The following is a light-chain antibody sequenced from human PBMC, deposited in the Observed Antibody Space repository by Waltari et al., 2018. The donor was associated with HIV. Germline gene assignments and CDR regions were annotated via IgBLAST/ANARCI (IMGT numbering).Light chain of an antibody. V-gene: IGKV3-20*01. Sequence: EIVLTQSPGTLSLSPGARATLSCRASQSVSSSYFGWYQQRPGQAPRLLIYGASSRATGIPDRFSGSGSGTDFTLTISRLEPEDFAVYYCQQYGSSPLSFGGGTKVEIK. J-gene: IGKJ4*01. CDR2: GAS. CDR3: QQYGSSPLS. CDR1: QSVSSSY.